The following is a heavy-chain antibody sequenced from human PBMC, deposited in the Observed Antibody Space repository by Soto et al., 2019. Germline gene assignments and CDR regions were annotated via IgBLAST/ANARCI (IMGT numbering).Heavy chain of an antibody. CDR3: ARVWSGYGSGSYYYYMDV. CDR2: IYYRGNA. D-gene: IGHD3-10*01. J-gene: IGHJ6*03. Sequence: SETLSLTCSVSDDSINSDKYYWGWIRQPPGKGLEWIGSIYYRGNAYYNPSLKTRVTISLDTSKSQFSLKLSSVTAADTAVYCCARVWSGYGSGSYYYYMDVWGKGTTVTVSS. CDR1: DDSINSDKYY. V-gene: IGHV4-39*07.